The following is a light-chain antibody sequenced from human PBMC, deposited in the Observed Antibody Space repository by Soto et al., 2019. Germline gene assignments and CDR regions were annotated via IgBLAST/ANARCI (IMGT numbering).Light chain of an antibody. V-gene: IGKV3-20*01. CDR2: GAS. CDR1: QSISSYY. CDR3: QQYGTSPQT. J-gene: IGKJ1*01. Sequence: EIVLTQSPGTLSLSPGERATLSCRASQSISSYYLAWYQQKPGQAPRLLLYGASNRAIGIPDRFSGSGSGTDFTLTISRLEPEDFAVYYCQQYGTSPQTFGQGTTVEIK.